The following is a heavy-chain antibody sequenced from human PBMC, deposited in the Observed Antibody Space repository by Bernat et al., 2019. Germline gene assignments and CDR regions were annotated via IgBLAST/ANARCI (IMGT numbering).Heavy chain of an antibody. CDR1: GFSLSTSGMC. CDR2: IDWDDDK. Sequence: QVTLRESGPALVKTTQTLTLTCTFSGFSLSTSGMCVSWIRQPPGKALEWLALIDWDDDKYYSTSLKTRLTISKDTSKNQVVLTMTNMDPVDTATYYCARITMVRGDFYGMDVWGQGTTVTVSS. CDR3: ARITMVRGDFYGMDV. V-gene: IGHV2-70*01. J-gene: IGHJ6*02. D-gene: IGHD3-10*01.